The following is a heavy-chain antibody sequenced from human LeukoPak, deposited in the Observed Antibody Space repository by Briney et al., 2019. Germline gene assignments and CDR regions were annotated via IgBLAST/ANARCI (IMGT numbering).Heavy chain of an antibody. D-gene: IGHD1-14*01. CDR2: VYYSGST. CDR3: ARNRAMDV. CDR1: GASISSYY. J-gene: IGHJ6*02. V-gene: IGHV4-59*01. Sequence: SETLSLTCTVSGASISSYYWSWIRQPPGKGLEWIGRVYYSGSTNYNPSLKSRVTISLDTSKNQFSLKLSSVTAADTAVYYCARNRAMDVWGQGTTVTVSS.